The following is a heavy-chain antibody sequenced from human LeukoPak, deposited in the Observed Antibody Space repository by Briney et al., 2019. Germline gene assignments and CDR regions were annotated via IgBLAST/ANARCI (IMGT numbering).Heavy chain of an antibody. Sequence: GRSLRLSCAASGFTFSSYAMHWVRQAPGKGLEWVAVISYDGSNKYYADSVKGRFTTSRDNSKNTLYLQMNSLRAEDTAVYYCARDLDYGDYFGWFDPWGQGTLVTVSS. CDR1: GFTFSSYA. D-gene: IGHD4-17*01. J-gene: IGHJ5*02. CDR2: ISYDGSNK. CDR3: ARDLDYGDYFGWFDP. V-gene: IGHV3-30*04.